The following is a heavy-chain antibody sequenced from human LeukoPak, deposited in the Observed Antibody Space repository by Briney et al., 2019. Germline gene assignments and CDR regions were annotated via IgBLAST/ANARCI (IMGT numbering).Heavy chain of an antibody. CDR1: GFSFSDHY. J-gene: IGHJ5*02. Sequence: GGSLRLSCAASGFSFSDHYLDWVRQASGKGLEWVGRARDKAQGYTTEYAASVKGRFTVSRDESKNSFYLQMNNLKTEDTAVYYCVGYVGSHWHHWGQGTLVSVAA. V-gene: IGHV3-72*01. D-gene: IGHD1-26*01. CDR3: VGYVGSHWHH. CDR2: ARDKAQGYTT.